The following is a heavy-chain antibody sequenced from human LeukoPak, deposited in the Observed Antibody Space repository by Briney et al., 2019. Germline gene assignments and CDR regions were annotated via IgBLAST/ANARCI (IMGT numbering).Heavy chain of an antibody. CDR1: GGSINTATFD. D-gene: IGHD1-26*01. Sequence: SETLSLTCTGSGGSINTATFDWGWIRQAPGRDFEWIATISSDGTAYYNPSLMSRVTISIDTSMNQFSLDLTSVTAADTGLFNCARFKGGTGFDYWGQGILVIVSS. CDR3: ARFKGGTGFDY. J-gene: IGHJ4*02. V-gene: IGHV4-39*01. CDR2: ISSDGTA.